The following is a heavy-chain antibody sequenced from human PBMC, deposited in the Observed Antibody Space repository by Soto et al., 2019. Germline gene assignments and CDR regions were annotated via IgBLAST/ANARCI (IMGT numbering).Heavy chain of an antibody. D-gene: IGHD2-2*01. J-gene: IGHJ6*02. Sequence: PGGSLRLSCSASGFTFSDENMSWVRQVPGKGLEWVSGISGGGSYIFYADSVQGRFSISRDNPKNSLFPEMNSLRVEDTAVYYCARDSDCNGTSCFFPTHVWGQGTTVTVSS. CDR1: GFTFSDEN. CDR3: ARDSDCNGTSCFFPTHV. CDR2: ISGGGSYI. V-gene: IGHV3-21*06.